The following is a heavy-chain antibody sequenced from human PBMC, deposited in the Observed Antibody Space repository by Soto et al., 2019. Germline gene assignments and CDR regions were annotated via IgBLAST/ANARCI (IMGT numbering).Heavy chain of an antibody. D-gene: IGHD2-2*01. CDR1: GFTVSSNY. J-gene: IGHJ6*03. Sequence: GGSLRLSCAASGFTVSSNYMSWVRQAPGKGLEWVSVIYSGGSTYYADSVKGRFTISRDNSKNTLYLQMNSLRAEDTAVYYCARAPGGRYCSSTSCYDYYYYYYMDVWGKGTTVTVSS. CDR2: IYSGGST. CDR3: ARAPGGRYCSSTSCYDYYYYYYMDV. V-gene: IGHV3-66*01.